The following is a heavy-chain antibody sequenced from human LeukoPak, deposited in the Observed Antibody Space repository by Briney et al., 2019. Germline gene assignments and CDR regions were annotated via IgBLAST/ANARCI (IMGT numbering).Heavy chain of an antibody. CDR1: GGSITSYY. V-gene: IGHV4-4*07. J-gene: IGHJ6*03. CDR2: IYPSGST. Sequence: SETLSLTCTVSGGSITSYYWSWIRQPAGKGLEWIGRIYPSGSTNYKPSLKSRVTMSVDTSENQFALKLTSVTAADTAVYYCARAQYYYGSGTLMDVWGKGTTVTVSS. D-gene: IGHD3-10*01. CDR3: ARAQYYYGSGTLMDV.